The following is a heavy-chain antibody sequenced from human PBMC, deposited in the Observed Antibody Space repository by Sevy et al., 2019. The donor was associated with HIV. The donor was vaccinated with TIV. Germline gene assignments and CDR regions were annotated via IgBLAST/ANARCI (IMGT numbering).Heavy chain of an antibody. CDR1: GFTLSDYY. J-gene: IGHJ6*03. V-gene: IGHV3-11*01. CDR2: ISSSGSTT. D-gene: IGHD6-6*01. CDR3: ARMGRPKGYSCSSYYYYYMDV. Sequence: GGSLRLSCAASGFTLSDYYMSWIRQAPGKGLEWVSYISSSGSTTHYAYSVKGRFTISRDNAKKSLYLQMNSLRAEDTAVYYCARMGRPKGYSCSSYYYYYMDVWGKGTTVTVSS.